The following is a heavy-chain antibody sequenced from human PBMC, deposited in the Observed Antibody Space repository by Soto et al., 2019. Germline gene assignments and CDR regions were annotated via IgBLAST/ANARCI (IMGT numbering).Heavy chain of an antibody. Sequence: PGESLKISCKGSGYSFTSYWIGWVRQMPGKGLEWMGIIYPGDSDTRYSPSFQGQVTISADKSISTAYLQWSSLKASDTAMYYCARQSQIPFYYESSGYYYPMSAIDIWGQATMVTVSS. V-gene: IGHV5-51*01. J-gene: IGHJ3*02. CDR1: GYSFTSYW. D-gene: IGHD3-22*01. CDR3: ARQSQIPFYYESSGYYYPMSAIDI. CDR2: IYPGDSDT.